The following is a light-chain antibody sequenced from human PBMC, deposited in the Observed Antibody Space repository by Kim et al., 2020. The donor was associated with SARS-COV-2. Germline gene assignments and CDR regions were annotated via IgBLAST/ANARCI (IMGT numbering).Light chain of an antibody. Sequence: EIVLTQSPGTLSLSPGERATLSCRASQSVSSSYFAWYQQKPGQAPRLLIYGAYSRATGIPDRFSGSGSGTDFTLTISRLEPEDFAGDYCQQYGSSPPSTVGQGTRLEIK. CDR2: GAY. J-gene: IGKJ5*01. V-gene: IGKV3-20*01. CDR1: QSVSSSY. CDR3: QQYGSSPPST.